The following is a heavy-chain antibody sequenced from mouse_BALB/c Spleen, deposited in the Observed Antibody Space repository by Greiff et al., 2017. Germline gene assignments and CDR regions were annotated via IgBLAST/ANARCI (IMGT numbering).Heavy chain of an antibody. Sequence: QVHVKQSGAELARPGASVKMSCKASGYTFTSYTMHWVKQRPGQGLEWIGYINPSSGYTNYNQKFKDKATLTADKSSSTAYMQLSSLTSEDSAVYYCARLADNWYFDYWGQGTTLTVSS. D-gene: IGHD4-1*01. J-gene: IGHJ2*01. CDR2: INPSSGYT. CDR1: GYTFTSYT. CDR3: ARLADNWYFDY. V-gene: IGHV1-4*01.